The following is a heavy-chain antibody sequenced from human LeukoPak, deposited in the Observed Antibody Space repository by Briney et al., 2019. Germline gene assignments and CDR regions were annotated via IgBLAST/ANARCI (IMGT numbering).Heavy chain of an antibody. CDR3: ARVMGITIFGVVIYNWFDP. V-gene: IGHV1-46*03. J-gene: IGHJ5*02. CDR2: INPSGGST. CDR1: GYTFTSYY. D-gene: IGHD3-3*01. Sequence: GASVKVSCKASGYTFTSYYMHWVRQAPVQGLEWMGIINPSGGSTSYAQKFQGRVTMTRDTSTSTVYMELSSLRSEDTAVYYCARVMGITIFGVVIYNWFDPWGQGTLVTVSS.